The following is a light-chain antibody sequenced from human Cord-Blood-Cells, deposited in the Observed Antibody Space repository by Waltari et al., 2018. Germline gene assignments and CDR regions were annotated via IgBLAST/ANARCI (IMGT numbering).Light chain of an antibody. CDR2: DAS. CDR1: QSVSSY. Sequence: EIVLTQSTATLSLSPGERATLSCRASQSVSSYLAWYQQKPGQAPRLLIYDASNRATGIPARFSGSVSGTDFTLTISSLEPEDFAVYYCQQRSNWPPLTFGGGTKVEIK. V-gene: IGKV3-11*01. J-gene: IGKJ4*01. CDR3: QQRSNWPPLT.